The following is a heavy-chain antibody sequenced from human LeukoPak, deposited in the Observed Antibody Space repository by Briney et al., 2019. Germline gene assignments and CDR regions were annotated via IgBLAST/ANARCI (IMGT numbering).Heavy chain of an antibody. J-gene: IGHJ4*02. Sequence: GGSLRLSCAASGFTFSSYAMHWVRQAPGKGLEWVAAISYDGSNKYYADSVKGRFTISRDNSKNTLYLQMNSLRAEDTAVYYCASSYTMVRGPLDYWGQGTLVTVSS. CDR3: ASSYTMVRGPLDY. D-gene: IGHD3-10*01. CDR2: ISYDGSNK. CDR1: GFTFSSYA. V-gene: IGHV3-30-3*01.